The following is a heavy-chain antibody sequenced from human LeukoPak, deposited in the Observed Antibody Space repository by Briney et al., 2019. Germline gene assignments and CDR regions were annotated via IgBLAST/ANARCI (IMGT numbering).Heavy chain of an antibody. Sequence: GGSLRLSCAASGFTFSTYSMNWVRQAPGKGLEWVSYISTSSSYIHYANSVNGRFTISRDNAKKSLFLQMNSLRAEDTAVYYCARDPLDISRWTNAFDIWGQGTTVIVS. V-gene: IGHV3-21*01. CDR3: ARDPLDISRWTNAFDI. CDR1: GFTFSTYS. J-gene: IGHJ3*02. CDR2: ISTSSSYI. D-gene: IGHD5-12*01.